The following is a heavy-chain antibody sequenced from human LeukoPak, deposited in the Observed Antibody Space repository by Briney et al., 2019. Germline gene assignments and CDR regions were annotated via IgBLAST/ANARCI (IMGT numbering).Heavy chain of an antibody. V-gene: IGHV4-59*01. D-gene: IGHD3-16*01. CDR3: ARVLISLRGFDY. CDR1: GGSISSYY. J-gene: IGHJ4*02. CDR2: IYYSGST. Sequence: SETLSLTCTVPGGSISSYYWSWIRQPPGKGLEWIGYIYYSGSTNYNPSLKSRVTISVDTSKNQFSLKLSSVTAADTAVYYCARVLISLRGFDYWGQGTLVTVSS.